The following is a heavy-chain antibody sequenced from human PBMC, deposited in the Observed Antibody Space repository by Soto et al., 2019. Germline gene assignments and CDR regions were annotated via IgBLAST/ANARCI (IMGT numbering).Heavy chain of an antibody. D-gene: IGHD4-17*01. CDR3: ARDYGEFGLGY. Sequence: SETLSLTCTVSGGSISSYYWSWIRQPPGKGLEWIGYIYYSGSTNYNPSLKSRVTISVDTSKNQFSLKLSSVTAADTAVYYCARDYGEFGLGYWGQGTLVTVSS. CDR2: IYYSGST. V-gene: IGHV4-59*01. CDR1: GGSISSYY. J-gene: IGHJ4*02.